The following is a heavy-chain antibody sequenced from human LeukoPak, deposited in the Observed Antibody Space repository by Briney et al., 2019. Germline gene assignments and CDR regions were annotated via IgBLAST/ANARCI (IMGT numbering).Heavy chain of an antibody. CDR3: ARDLGQYYDTSDNWFDP. D-gene: IGHD3-22*01. Sequence: PGGTLRLSCAASGFTLSSYGMTWVRQAPGKGLVWVSRINSDGINSSYADSVKGRFTISRDNAKNTLNLQMNSLRAEDTAVYYCARDLGQYYDTSDNWFDPWGQGTLVTVSS. CDR1: GFTLSSYG. J-gene: IGHJ5*02. V-gene: IGHV3-74*01. CDR2: INSDGINS.